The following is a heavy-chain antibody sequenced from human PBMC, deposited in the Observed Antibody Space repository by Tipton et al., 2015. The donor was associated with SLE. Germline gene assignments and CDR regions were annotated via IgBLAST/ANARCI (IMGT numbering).Heavy chain of an antibody. CDR1: GFTFSSYA. CDR3: ATAWAFDI. J-gene: IGHJ3*02. CDR2: ISDSDGST. Sequence: SLRLSCAASGFTFSSYAMSWVRQAPGKGLEWVSGISDSDGSTYYADSVKGRFTISRDNSKNTLYLQMNSLRAEDTAVYYCATAWAFDIWGQGTMVTVSS. V-gene: IGHV3-23*01.